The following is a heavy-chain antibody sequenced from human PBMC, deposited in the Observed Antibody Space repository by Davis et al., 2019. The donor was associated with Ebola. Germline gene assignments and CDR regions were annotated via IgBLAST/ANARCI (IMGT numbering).Heavy chain of an antibody. J-gene: IGHJ4*02. V-gene: IGHV3-11*06. CDR2: ISSSSSYT. Sequence: GSLRLSCVVSGFTFSDYYMSWIRQAPGKGLEWVSYISSSSSYTNYADSVKGRFTISRDNAKNSLYLQMNSLRAEDTAVYYCARDISVVVIPDYWGQGTLVTVSS. CDR3: ARDISVVVIPDY. CDR1: GFTFSDYY. D-gene: IGHD2-21*01.